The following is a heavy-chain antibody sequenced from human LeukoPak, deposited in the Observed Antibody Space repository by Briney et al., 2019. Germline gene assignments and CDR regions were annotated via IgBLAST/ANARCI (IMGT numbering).Heavy chain of an antibody. J-gene: IGHJ4*02. CDR1: GFTFSTYN. V-gene: IGHV3-30*02. CDR2: IRYDGSNK. CDR3: AKDLAAYYYGSGNPDY. Sequence: GGSLRLSCSASGFTFSTYNMNWVRQAPGKGLEWVAFIRYDGSNKYYADSVKGRFTISRDNSKNTLYLQMNSLRAEDTAVYYCAKDLAAYYYGSGNPDYWGQGTLVTVSS. D-gene: IGHD3-10*01.